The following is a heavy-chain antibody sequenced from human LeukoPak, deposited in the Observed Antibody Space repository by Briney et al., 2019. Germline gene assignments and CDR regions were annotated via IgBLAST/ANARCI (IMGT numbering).Heavy chain of an antibody. CDR2: MNPNSGNT. CDR1: GYTFTSYD. J-gene: IGHJ5*02. V-gene: IGHV1-8*03. CDR3: ARRVGITIFGVVIVNWFDP. D-gene: IGHD3-3*01. Sequence: ASVKVSCKASGYTFTSYDINWVRQATGQGLEWMGWMNPNSGNTGYAQKFQGRVTITRNTSISTAYMELSSLRSEDTAVYYCARRVGITIFGVVIVNWFDPRGQGTL.